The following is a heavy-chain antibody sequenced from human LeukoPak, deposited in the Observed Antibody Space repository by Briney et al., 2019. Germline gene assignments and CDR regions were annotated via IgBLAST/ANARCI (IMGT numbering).Heavy chain of an antibody. CDR3: AKYCSGSSCYGILDY. Sequence: PGGSLRLSCAASGFTFSSYAMSWVRQAPGKGLEWVSAISGSGGSTYYADSVKGRFTISRGNSKNTLYLQMNSLRAEDTAVYYCAKYCSGSSCYGILDYWGQGTLVTVSS. V-gene: IGHV3-23*01. CDR2: ISGSGGST. J-gene: IGHJ4*02. D-gene: IGHD2-15*01. CDR1: GFTFSSYA.